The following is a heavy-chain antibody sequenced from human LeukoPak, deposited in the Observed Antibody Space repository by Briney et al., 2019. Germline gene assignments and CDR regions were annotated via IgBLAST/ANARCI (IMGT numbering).Heavy chain of an antibody. CDR2: ISRSGGST. J-gene: IGHJ5*01. CDR1: GFTFSSYG. CDR3: ARDNSVRDEAWWFNS. V-gene: IGHV1-46*01. D-gene: IGHD5-24*01. Sequence: GGSLRLSCAASGFTFSSYGMHWVRQAPGQGPEWIGVISRSGGSTTYAHKFQGRVTLTRDMSTSPDYLELNSLRSEDTAVNYCARDNSVRDEAWWFNSWGQGTLVTVSS.